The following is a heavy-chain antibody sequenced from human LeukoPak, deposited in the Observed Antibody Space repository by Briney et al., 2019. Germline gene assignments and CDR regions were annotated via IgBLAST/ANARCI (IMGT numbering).Heavy chain of an antibody. V-gene: IGHV3-15*07. Sequence: PGGSLRLSCATSGFTFSSAWMNWVRQAPGKGLEWVGRIKKKTDGGTTDYAAPVKGRFTISRDDSKNTLYLQMNSLKTEDTAVYYCTTEYYYDSSGLFDYWGQGTLVTVSS. J-gene: IGHJ4*02. CDR2: IKKKTDGGTT. D-gene: IGHD3-22*01. CDR1: GFTFSSAW. CDR3: TTEYYYDSSGLFDY.